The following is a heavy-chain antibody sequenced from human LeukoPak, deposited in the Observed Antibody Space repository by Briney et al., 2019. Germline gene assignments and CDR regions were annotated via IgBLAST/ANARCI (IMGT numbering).Heavy chain of an antibody. J-gene: IGHJ4*02. CDR1: GGSFKDNY. D-gene: IGHD3-3*01. V-gene: IGHV4-34*01. CDR2: INDSGNT. Sequence: SETLSLTCAVYGGSFKDNYWSWIRQPPGKGLEWIGEINDSGNTNYNPSLKSRVTMSLDTSKNQLSLKLNSVTAADTAVYYCARVPLRFLEPFDNWGQGTLVTVSS. CDR3: ARVPLRFLEPFDN.